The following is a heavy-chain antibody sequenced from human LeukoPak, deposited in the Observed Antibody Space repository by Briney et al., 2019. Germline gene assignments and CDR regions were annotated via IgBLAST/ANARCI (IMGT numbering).Heavy chain of an antibody. V-gene: IGHV4-34*01. J-gene: IGHJ6*03. D-gene: IGHD6-6*01. CDR3: ARTASIAARRWNYYYYYMDV. Sequence: SETLSLTCAVYGGSFSGYYWSWIRQPPGKGLEWIGEINHSGSTNYNPSLKSRVTISVDTSKNQFSLKLSSVTAADTAVYYCARTASIAARRWNYYYYYMDVWGKGTTVTVSS. CDR1: GGSFSGYY. CDR2: INHSGST.